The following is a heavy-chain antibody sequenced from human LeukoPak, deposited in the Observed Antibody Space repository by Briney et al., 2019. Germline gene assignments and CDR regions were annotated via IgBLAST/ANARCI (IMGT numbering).Heavy chain of an antibody. CDR2: INHSGST. CDR3: ARHSTIAFGWGSMDSLWRRFPPFDY. Sequence: SETLSLTCAVYGGSFSGYYWSWIRQPPGKGLEWIGEINHSGSTNYNPSLKSRVTISVDTSKNKFSLKLSSVTTADTAVYYCARHSTIAFGWGSMDSLWRRFPPFDYWGQGTLVTVS. D-gene: IGHD3-3*01. J-gene: IGHJ4*02. CDR1: GGSFSGYY. V-gene: IGHV4-34*01.